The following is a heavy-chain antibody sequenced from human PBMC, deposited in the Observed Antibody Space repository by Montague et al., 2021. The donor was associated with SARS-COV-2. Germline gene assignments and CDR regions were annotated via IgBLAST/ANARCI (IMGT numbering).Heavy chain of an antibody. D-gene: IGHD6-13*01. CDR1: GFTFDDYG. V-gene: IGHV3-20*04. CDR2: IKRKGDST. Sequence: SLRLSCAASGFTFDDYGMSWVRQGPGKGLEWVSGIKRKGDSTGYEDSVKGRFTISRDNAKNFLYLQVNSLRVDDTALYYCVRGAAAGPLDSWGQGTLVTVSS. J-gene: IGHJ4*02. CDR3: VRGAAAGPLDS.